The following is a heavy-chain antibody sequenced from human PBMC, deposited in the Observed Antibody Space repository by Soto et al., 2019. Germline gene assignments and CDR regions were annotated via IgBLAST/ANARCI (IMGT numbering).Heavy chain of an antibody. V-gene: IGHV1-69*04. Sequence: GASVKVSCKASGGTFSSYTISWARQAPGQGLEWMGRIIPILGIANYAQKFQGRVTITADKSTSTAYMELSSLRSEDTAVYYCARDGYGDYRGKYYFDYWGQGTLVTVSS. D-gene: IGHD4-17*01. CDR1: GGTFSSYT. CDR2: IIPILGIA. J-gene: IGHJ4*02. CDR3: ARDGYGDYRGKYYFDY.